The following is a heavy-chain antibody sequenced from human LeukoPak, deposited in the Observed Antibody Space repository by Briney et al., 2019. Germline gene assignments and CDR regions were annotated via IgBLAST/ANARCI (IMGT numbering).Heavy chain of an antibody. Sequence: ASVRVSCKXSGYPFTSFGISWVRQAPGQGLEWMGWISGYNGKTNYSQNLQGRVTMTTDTSTSTAYMDLGSLRSDDMAVYYCARDRVYDYSNPRGFDYWGQGTLVTVSS. CDR3: ARDRVYDYSNPRGFDY. V-gene: IGHV1-18*03. J-gene: IGHJ4*02. CDR1: GYPFTSFG. CDR2: ISGYNGKT. D-gene: IGHD4-11*01.